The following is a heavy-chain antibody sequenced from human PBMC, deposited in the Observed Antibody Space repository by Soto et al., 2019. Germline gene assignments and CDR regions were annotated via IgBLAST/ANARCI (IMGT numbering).Heavy chain of an antibody. CDR1: GGAISSGGYY. CDR2: IYYSGTT. Sequence: PSETLSLTCTVSGGAISSGGYYWSWIRQHPGRGLEWIGYIYYSGTTYYNPSLKSRVTISVDTSKNQFSLKLSSVTAADTAIYYCEREPSIWGQGTLVTVS. J-gene: IGHJ4*02. CDR3: EREPSI. V-gene: IGHV4-31*03.